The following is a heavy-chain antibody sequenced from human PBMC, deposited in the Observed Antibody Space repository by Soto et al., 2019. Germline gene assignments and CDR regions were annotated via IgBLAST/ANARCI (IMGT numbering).Heavy chain of an antibody. CDR3: AIRSPGIAAAGPFFDY. J-gene: IGHJ4*02. Sequence: QVQLVQSGAEVKKPGSSVKVSCKASGGTFSSYAISWVRQAPGQGLEWMGGIIPIFGTTNYAQKFQGRVTITADESTSTAYMELSSLRSEDTAVYYCAIRSPGIAAAGPFFDYWGQGTLVTVSS. V-gene: IGHV1-69*01. CDR1: GGTFSSYA. CDR2: IIPIFGTT. D-gene: IGHD6-13*01.